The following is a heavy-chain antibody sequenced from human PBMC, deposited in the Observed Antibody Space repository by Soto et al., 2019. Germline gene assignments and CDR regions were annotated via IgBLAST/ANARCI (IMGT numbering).Heavy chain of an antibody. CDR2: IHHSGST. CDR3: ARGVDSWSGYLF. D-gene: IGHD3-3*01. J-gene: IGHJ4*02. CDR1: GGSFDGYY. V-gene: IGHV4-34*01. Sequence: ETLSLTCALYGGSFDGYYWSWIRQSPGKGLEWIGEIHHSGSTKYNPSLKSRVSLSVDTPTKQFSLKMTSMTAADRGVYYCARGVDSWSGYLFWGQGTPVTVSS.